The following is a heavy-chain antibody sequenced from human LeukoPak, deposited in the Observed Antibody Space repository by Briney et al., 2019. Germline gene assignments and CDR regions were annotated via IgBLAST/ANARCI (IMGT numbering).Heavy chain of an antibody. D-gene: IGHD3-10*01. CDR3: ARVSGSYYNPYYFDY. J-gene: IGHJ4*02. V-gene: IGHV1-69*13. Sequence: GASVKVSCKASGGTFSSYAISWVRQAPGQGLEWMGGIIPIFGTANYAQKFQGRVTITADESTSTAYMELSSLRSEDTAVYYCARVSGSYYNPYYFDYWGQGTLVTVSS. CDR1: GGTFSSYA. CDR2: IIPIFGTA.